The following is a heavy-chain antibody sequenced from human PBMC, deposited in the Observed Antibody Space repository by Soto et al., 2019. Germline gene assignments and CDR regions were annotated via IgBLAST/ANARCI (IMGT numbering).Heavy chain of an antibody. CDR1: GGSIDNYY. CDR2: ISYTGYS. V-gene: IGHV4-59*08. Sequence: QVQFQESGPGLVKPSETLSLTCTVSGGSIDNYYCSWFRQPPGKALEWIGYISYTGYSAYSFSLKRRVTMSMDTSKTQFYLTLESVTATDTAVYYCARHGFGPLHGLVDVWGQGTTVIVSS. CDR3: ARHGFGPLHGLVDV. D-gene: IGHD3-10*01. J-gene: IGHJ6*02.